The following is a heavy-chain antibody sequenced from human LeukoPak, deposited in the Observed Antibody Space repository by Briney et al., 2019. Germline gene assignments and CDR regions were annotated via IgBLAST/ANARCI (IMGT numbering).Heavy chain of an antibody. Sequence: ASVKVSXKASGYTFTGYYMHWVRQAPGQGLEWMGRINPNSGGTNYAQKFQGRVTMTRDTSISTAYMELSRLRSDDTAVYYCARDRAGSSGWYGEALGYWGQGTLVTVSS. D-gene: IGHD6-19*01. CDR3: ARDRAGSSGWYGEALGY. J-gene: IGHJ4*02. CDR1: GYTFTGYY. CDR2: INPNSGGT. V-gene: IGHV1-2*06.